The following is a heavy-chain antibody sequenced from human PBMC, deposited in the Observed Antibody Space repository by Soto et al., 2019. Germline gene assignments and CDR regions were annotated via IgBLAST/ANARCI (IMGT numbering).Heavy chain of an antibody. Sequence: GSLRLSCAASGFTFSNAWMNWVRQAPGKGLEWVGRIKSKFDGETIDYAAPVKGRFTISRDDSKNIVYLQMNSLNTEDTAVYYCATGLLRYYAYWGHGTLVTVSS. CDR2: IKSKFDGETI. CDR3: ATGLLRYYAY. J-gene: IGHJ4*01. CDR1: GFTFSNAW. V-gene: IGHV3-15*07. D-gene: IGHD3-9*01.